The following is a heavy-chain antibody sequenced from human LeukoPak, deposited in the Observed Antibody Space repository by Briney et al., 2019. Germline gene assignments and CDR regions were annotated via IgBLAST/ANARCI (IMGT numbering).Heavy chain of an antibody. Sequence: ASVKVSCKASGYTFTSYYMHWVRQAPGQGLEWMGWINPNSGDTNYAQKFQGRLTMTRDTSISKAYVELSNLRSDDTAVYYCAREYGYCSSTSCYASDYWGQGTLVIVSS. V-gene: IGHV1-2*02. D-gene: IGHD2-2*03. J-gene: IGHJ4*02. CDR3: AREYGYCSSTSCYASDY. CDR2: INPNSGDT. CDR1: GYTFTSYY.